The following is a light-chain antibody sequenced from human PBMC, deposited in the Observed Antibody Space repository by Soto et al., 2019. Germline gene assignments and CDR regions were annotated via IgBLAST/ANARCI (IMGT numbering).Light chain of an antibody. CDR1: QSVSKSY. Sequence: EIVMTQSPATLSVSPGERATLSCRASQSVSKSYLAWYQQKPGQAPRLLIYGASTRAAGIPDRFSGSGSGTEFTLTISGLQSDDFAVYYCQQFNNWPPWTFGQGTKVDI. V-gene: IGKV3-15*01. CDR2: GAS. CDR3: QQFNNWPPWT. J-gene: IGKJ1*01.